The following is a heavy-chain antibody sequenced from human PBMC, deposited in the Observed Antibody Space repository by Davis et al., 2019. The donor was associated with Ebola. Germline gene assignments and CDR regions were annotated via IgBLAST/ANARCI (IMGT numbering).Heavy chain of an antibody. J-gene: IGHJ6*03. CDR3: ARGRIVVVPAAMPYYYYYYMDV. CDR1: GGSISSHY. V-gene: IGHV4-59*11. CDR2: IYYSGST. Sequence: SETLSLTCTVSGGSISSHYWSWIRQPLGKGLEWIGEIYYSGSTSYNPSLKSRVTISLDTSKNQFSLKLSSVTAADTAVYYCARGRIVVVPAAMPYYYYYYMDVWGKGTTVTVSS. D-gene: IGHD2-2*01.